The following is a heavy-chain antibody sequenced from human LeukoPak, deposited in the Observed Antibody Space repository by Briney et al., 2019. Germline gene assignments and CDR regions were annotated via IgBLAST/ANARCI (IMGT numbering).Heavy chain of an antibody. CDR3: TRADGDYDHRFFDY. CDR2: IRRKANDGTT. V-gene: IGHV3-49*04. J-gene: IGHJ4*02. CDR1: GFSFGDYG. D-gene: IGHD4-17*01. Sequence: GGSLRLSCTTSGFSFGDYGLSWVRQAPGKGLEWIGFIRRKANDGTTEYAASVKGRFTISRDDSKAIAYLQMNGLQTEDTALYYCTRADGDYDHRFFDYWGQGTQVTVSS.